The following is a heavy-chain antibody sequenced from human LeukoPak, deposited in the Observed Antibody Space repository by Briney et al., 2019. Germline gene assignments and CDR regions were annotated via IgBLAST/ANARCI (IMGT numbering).Heavy chain of an antibody. CDR3: ASTILNSGSYEGGDY. Sequence: PSETLSLTCTVSGGSISSSSYYWGWIRQPPGKGLEWIGSIYYSGSTYYNPSLKSRVTISVDTSKNQFSLKLSSVTAADTAVYYCASTILNSGSYEGGDYWGQGTLVTVSS. J-gene: IGHJ4*02. CDR2: IYYSGST. D-gene: IGHD1-26*01. CDR1: GGSISSSSYY. V-gene: IGHV4-39*07.